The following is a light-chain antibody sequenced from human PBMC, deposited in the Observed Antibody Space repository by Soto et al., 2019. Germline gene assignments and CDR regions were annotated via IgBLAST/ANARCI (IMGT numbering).Light chain of an antibody. CDR2: GAF. Sequence: EIVLTQSPGTLSLSPGERATLSCRASQSISSSYLAWYQQKPGQAPRLLVCGAFSRATGIPARFSGSGCGTNLTLTTSRLEPEDFAVYFWHQYGSSLFNYSPGTKVDIK. CDR3: HQYGSSLFN. J-gene: IGKJ3*01. CDR1: QSISSSY. V-gene: IGKV3-20*01.